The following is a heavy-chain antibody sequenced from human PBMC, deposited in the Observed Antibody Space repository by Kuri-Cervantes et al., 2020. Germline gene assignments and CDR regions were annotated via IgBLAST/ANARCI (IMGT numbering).Heavy chain of an antibody. D-gene: IGHD2-2*01. J-gene: IGHJ6*03. CDR2: INHSGST. CDR1: GGSFSDYY. Sequence: SETLSLTCAVYGGSFSDYYWSWIRQPPGKGLEWIEEINHSGSTNYNPSLKSRVTISVDTSKNQFSLKLTSVTAADTALYYCARADPDCSSASCYLPSGRHYYYYYMDVWGKGTTVTVSS. CDR3: ARADPDCSSASCYLPSGRHYYYYYMDV. V-gene: IGHV4-34*01.